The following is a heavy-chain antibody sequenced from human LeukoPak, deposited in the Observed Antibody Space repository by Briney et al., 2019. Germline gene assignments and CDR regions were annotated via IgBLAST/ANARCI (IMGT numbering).Heavy chain of an antibody. CDR2: ISSSSSTI. D-gene: IGHD6-13*01. Sequence: PGGSLILSCAASGFTFSSYSMNWVRQAPGKGLEWVSYISSSSSTIYYADSVKGRFTISRDNAKNSLYLQMNSLRAEDTAVYYCAKTRPLDSSSWSHGDYWGQGTLVTVSS. CDR3: AKTRPLDSSSWSHGDY. CDR1: GFTFSSYS. J-gene: IGHJ4*02. V-gene: IGHV3-48*01.